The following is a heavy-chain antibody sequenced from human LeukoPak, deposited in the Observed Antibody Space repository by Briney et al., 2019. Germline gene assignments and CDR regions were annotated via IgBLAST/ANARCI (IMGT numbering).Heavy chain of an antibody. CDR1: GFTFSSYA. CDR2: ISGSGGST. J-gene: IGHJ5*02. CDR3: AKDPDFWSGYSLDNWFDP. Sequence: PGGSLRLSCAASGFTFSSYAMSWVRQAPGKGLEWVSAISGSGGSTYYADSVKGRFTISRDNSKNTLYLQMNSLRAEDTAVYYCAKDPDFWSGYSLDNWFDPWGQGTLVTVSS. V-gene: IGHV3-23*01. D-gene: IGHD3-3*01.